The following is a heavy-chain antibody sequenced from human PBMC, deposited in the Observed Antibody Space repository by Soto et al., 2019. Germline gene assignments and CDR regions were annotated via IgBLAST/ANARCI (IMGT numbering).Heavy chain of an antibody. CDR3: ARENDDILTGRLFDY. V-gene: IGHV4-31*03. D-gene: IGHD3-9*01. J-gene: IGHJ4*02. CDR1: GGSVTSDGHY. CDR2: IYYTGST. Sequence: SETLSLTCSVSGGSVTSDGHYWSWIRQHPGKGLEWIGYIYYTGSTYYTSSLKSRVTMSIDTSKNQFSLSLDSVTAADTAVYYCARENDDILTGRLFDYWGQGTLVTVSS.